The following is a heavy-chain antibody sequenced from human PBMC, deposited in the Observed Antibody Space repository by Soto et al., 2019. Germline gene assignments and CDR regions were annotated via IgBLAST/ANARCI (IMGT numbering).Heavy chain of an antibody. J-gene: IGHJ3*02. D-gene: IGHD3-10*01. CDR2: IFYSGST. CDR3: ARHSFWELLYAFHM. V-gene: IGHV4-39*01. CDR1: GDSISRTNDY. Sequence: QSQLQESGPGLVKPSESLSLTCSVSGDSISRTNDYWARIRQPPGKGLEWIGSIFYSGSTFYGPSLKSRVTISVDTSKNPFSLKLSSVTAADMAVYYCARHSFWELLYAFHMWGQGTMVIGSS.